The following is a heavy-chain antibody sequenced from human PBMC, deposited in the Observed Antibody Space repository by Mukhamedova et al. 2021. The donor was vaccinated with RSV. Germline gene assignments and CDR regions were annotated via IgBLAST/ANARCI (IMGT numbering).Heavy chain of an antibody. Sequence: GLEWVANIKQDGSEKYYVDSVKGRFTISRDNAKNSLHLQMNSLRAEDTAVYCCARDLGYCSSTSCAEKGSDAFDIWGQGTMVTVS. CDR3: ARDLGYCSSTSCAEKGSDAFDI. V-gene: IGHV3-7*01. J-gene: IGHJ3*02. CDR2: IKQDGSEK. D-gene: IGHD2-2*01.